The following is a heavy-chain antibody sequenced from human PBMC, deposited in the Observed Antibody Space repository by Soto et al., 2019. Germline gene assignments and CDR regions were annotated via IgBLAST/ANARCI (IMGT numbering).Heavy chain of an antibody. CDR3: TRGPRPIATGTGAY. J-gene: IGHJ4*02. Sequence: EVQLVESGGGLVPPGGSVRLSCAASGFIFKMYWMHWVRQSPGKGLVWISRIYNDGTYSDYADSVRGRFTISRDNVNDTLYLQMNNLRAEDSGLYYCTRGPRPIATGTGAYWGQGTKITVSS. CDR1: GFIFKMYW. D-gene: IGHD3-10*01. V-gene: IGHV3-74*01. CDR2: IYNDGTYS.